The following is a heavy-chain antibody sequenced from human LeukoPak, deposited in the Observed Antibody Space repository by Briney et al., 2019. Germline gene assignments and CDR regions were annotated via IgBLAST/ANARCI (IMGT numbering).Heavy chain of an antibody. CDR3: ARDDYSSGWSESGKFPYYQYNGMDV. CDR1: GGSVTSDY. V-gene: IGHV4-59*02. CDR2: IYYRGSA. D-gene: IGHD6-19*01. J-gene: IGHJ6*02. Sequence: KPSETLSLTCSVSGGSVTSDYWSWVRQSPGKGLEWIGYIYYRGSANYNPSLKSRATISVDTSKNQISLKLRSVTAADTAVYYCARDDYSSGWSESGKFPYYQYNGMDVWGQGTTVIVSS.